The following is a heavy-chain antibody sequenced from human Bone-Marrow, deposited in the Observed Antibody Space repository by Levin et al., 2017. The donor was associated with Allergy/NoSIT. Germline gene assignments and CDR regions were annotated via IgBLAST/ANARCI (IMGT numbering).Heavy chain of an antibody. CDR1: GGSITSSSHY. Sequence: RSSETLSLTCNVSGGSITSSSHYWAWIRQSPGEGLEWIGSIYDSGRTYYKPSLKSRVTISVDTSKNQFSLKLRSVTATDTATYYCARHDRWADIGPLFDPWGQGTRVTVSS. J-gene: IGHJ5*02. D-gene: IGHD3-16*01. CDR2: IYDSGRT. V-gene: IGHV4-39*01. CDR3: ARHDRWADIGPLFDP.